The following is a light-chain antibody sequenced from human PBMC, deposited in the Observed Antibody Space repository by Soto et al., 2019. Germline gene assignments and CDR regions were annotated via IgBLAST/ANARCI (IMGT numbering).Light chain of an antibody. CDR2: AAS. V-gene: IGKV1-39*01. CDR3: QQSYSTPIT. J-gene: IGKJ3*01. Sequence: DIQMTQSPSSLSASVEDRVTITCRASQSISSYLNWYQQKPGKAPKLLIYAASSLQSGVPSRFSGSGSGTDFTRTIISLQPEDFATYYFQQSYSTPITFGPGTKVDIK. CDR1: QSISSY.